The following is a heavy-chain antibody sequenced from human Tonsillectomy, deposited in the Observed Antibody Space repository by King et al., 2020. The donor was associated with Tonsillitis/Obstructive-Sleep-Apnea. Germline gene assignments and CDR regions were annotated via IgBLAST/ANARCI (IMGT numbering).Heavy chain of an antibody. J-gene: IGHJ6*02. D-gene: IGHD3-10*01. V-gene: IGHV1-2*06. CDR3: AREGRITRLRGNPLGHYGMDV. CDR2: INPNSGGT. CDR1: RYTFTGYY. Sequence: VQLVESGAEVKRPGASVQVSCKASRYTFTGYYLHWVRQAPGQGLEWMGRINPNSGGTNYAQKFHGRVTMTRDTSTSTAYMELSRLRSDDTAVYHCAREGRITRLRGNPLGHYGMDVWGQGTTVTVSS.